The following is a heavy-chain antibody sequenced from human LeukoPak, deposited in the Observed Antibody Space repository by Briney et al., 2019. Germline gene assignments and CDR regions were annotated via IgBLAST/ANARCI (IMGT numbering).Heavy chain of an antibody. D-gene: IGHD6-19*01. J-gene: IGHJ3*02. CDR2: IYHSGST. V-gene: IGHV4-38-2*01. CDR1: GYSISSGYY. Sequence: PSETLSLTCAVSGYSISSGYYWGWIRQPPGKGLEWIGSIYHSGSTYYNPPLKSRVTISVDTSKNQFSLKLSSVTAADTAVYYCASPAVAGTRDDAFDIWGQGTMVTVSS. CDR3: ASPAVAGTRDDAFDI.